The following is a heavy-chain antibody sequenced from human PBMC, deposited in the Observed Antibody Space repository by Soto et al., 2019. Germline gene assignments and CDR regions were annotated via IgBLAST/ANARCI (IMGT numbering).Heavy chain of an antibody. CDR2: IFHSGST. J-gene: IGHJ4*02. V-gene: IGHV4-30-4*01. CDR3: VREANWNYEVGNYFDN. CDR1: GASISSGDYY. Sequence: SETLSLTCTVSGASISSGDYYWSWIRQPPXKGLEWIGYIFHSGSTYYNPSLKSRITLSIDMSNNQFSLNLRSVTAADTAVYYCVREANWNYEVGNYFDNWGQGFLVTVSS. D-gene: IGHD1-7*01.